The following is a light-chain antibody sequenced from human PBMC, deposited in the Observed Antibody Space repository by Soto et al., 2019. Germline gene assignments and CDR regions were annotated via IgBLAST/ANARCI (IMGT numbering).Light chain of an antibody. J-gene: IGLJ2*01. V-gene: IGLV2-14*01. CDR3: RSFTTTPTLIL. CDR1: SSDVGNYDY. CDR2: DVT. Sequence: QSALTQPASVSGSPGQSITISCTGTSSDVGNYDYVSWYQQHPGKAPKLIIYDVTNRPSGVSSRFSGSKSGNTASLTISGLQSDDEADYYCRSFTTTPTLILFGGGTKLTVL.